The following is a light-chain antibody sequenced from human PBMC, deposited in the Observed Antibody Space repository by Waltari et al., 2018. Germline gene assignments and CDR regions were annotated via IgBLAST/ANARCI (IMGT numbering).Light chain of an antibody. J-gene: IGKJ1*01. Sequence: EIVLTQSPGTLSLSPWERVTLSCRASQSVSSSYLAWYQQKPGQAPRLLIYGASSRATGIPDRFSGSGSGTDFTLTISRLEPEDFAVYYCQQYGSSLWTFGQGTKVEIK. V-gene: IGKV3-20*01. CDR1: QSVSSSY. CDR2: GAS. CDR3: QQYGSSLWT.